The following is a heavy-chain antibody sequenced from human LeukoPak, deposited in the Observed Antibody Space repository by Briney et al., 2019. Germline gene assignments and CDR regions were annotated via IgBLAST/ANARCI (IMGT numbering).Heavy chain of an antibody. Sequence: SETLSLTCTVSGGSISSSSYYWGWIRQPPGKGLEWIGSIYYSGSTYYDPSLKSRVTISVDTSKNQFSLKLSSVTAADTAVYYCARSRGAYGAYCSGGSCYPNGGHWFDPWGQGTLITVSS. CDR1: GGSISSSSYY. V-gene: IGHV4-39*01. D-gene: IGHD2-15*01. J-gene: IGHJ5*02. CDR2: IYYSGST. CDR3: ARSRGAYGAYCSGGSCYPNGGHWFDP.